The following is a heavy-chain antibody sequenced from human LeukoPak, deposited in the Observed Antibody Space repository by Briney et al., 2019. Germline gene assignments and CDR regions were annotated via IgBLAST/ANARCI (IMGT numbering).Heavy chain of an antibody. J-gene: IGHJ6*02. D-gene: IGHD1-26*01. V-gene: IGHV4-34*01. CDR2: INHNGST. CDR3: ARGFLGLNGGV. CDR1: GGSFSGYY. Sequence: SETLSLTCGVSGGSFSGYYWNWIRQAPGKGLEWIGEINHNGSTSSNPSLKSRVTISVDTSRSRFSLKLNSATAADTAVYYCARGFLGLNGGVWGQGTTVTVSS.